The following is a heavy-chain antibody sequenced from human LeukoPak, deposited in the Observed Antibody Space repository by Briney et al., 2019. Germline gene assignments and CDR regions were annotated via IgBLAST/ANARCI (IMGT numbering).Heavy chain of an antibody. J-gene: IGHJ6*02. CDR3: AKQLTMVRGVINYYYYYGMDV. V-gene: IGHV3-23*01. Sequence: GGSLRLSCAASGFTFSSYAMSWVRQAPGKGLEWVSAISGSGGSTYYADSVKGRFTISRDNSKNTLYLQMNSLRAEDTVVYYCAKQLTMVRGVINYYYYYGMDVWGQGTTVTVSS. D-gene: IGHD3-10*01. CDR2: ISGSGGST. CDR1: GFTFSSYA.